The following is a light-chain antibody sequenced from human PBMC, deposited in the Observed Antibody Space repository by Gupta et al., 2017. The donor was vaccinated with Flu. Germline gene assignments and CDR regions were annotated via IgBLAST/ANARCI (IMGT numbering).Light chain of an antibody. Sequence: TISCSGGSANSGSNYVCWYHQLPRTPPNLLIYMNNKRHSVGPERVSGSKSGTSASLAISGLRAVEEADYYCEAWEDSRSVHVVFGGGTKLTVL. CDR2: MNN. V-gene: IGLV1-47*01. CDR1: SANSGSNY. J-gene: IGLJ2*01. CDR3: EAWEDSRSVHVV.